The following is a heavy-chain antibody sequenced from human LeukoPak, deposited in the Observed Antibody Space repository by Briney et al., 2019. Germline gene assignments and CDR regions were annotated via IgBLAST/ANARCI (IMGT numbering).Heavy chain of an antibody. V-gene: IGHV5-51*01. CDR1: GYSFTSYW. Sequence: GESLKISCKGSGYSFTSYWIGWVRQMPGKGLEWMGIIYPGDSDTRYSPSFQGQVTISADKSISTAYLQWSSLKASDTAMYYCARVLDSSTSWLGFDYWGQGTLVTVSS. J-gene: IGHJ4*02. CDR3: ARVLDSSTSWLGFDY. CDR2: IYPGDSDT. D-gene: IGHD2-2*01.